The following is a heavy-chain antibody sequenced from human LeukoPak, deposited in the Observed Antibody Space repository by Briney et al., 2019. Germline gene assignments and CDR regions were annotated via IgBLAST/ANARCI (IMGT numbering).Heavy chain of an antibody. J-gene: IGHJ4*02. CDR1: GGSFSGYY. D-gene: IGHD6-13*01. V-gene: IGHV4-34*01. Sequence: SETLSLTCAVYGGSFSGYYWSWIRQPPGKGLEWIGEINHSGSTNYNPSLKSRVTISVDTSKNQFSLKLSSVTAADTAVCYCARGRSSSWYGGVYFDYWGQGTLVTVSS. CDR2: INHSGST. CDR3: ARGRSSSWYGGVYFDY.